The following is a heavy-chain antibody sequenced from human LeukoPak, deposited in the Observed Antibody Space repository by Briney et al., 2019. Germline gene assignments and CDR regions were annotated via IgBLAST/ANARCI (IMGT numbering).Heavy chain of an antibody. V-gene: IGHV1-69*04. Sequence: SVRVSCKASGGTFSSYAISWVRQAPGQGLEWMGRIIPILGIVNYAQKFQGRVTITADKSTSTAYMELSSLRSEDTAVYYCARDHSGNWFDPWGQGTLVTVSS. CDR1: GGTFSSYA. CDR3: ARDHSGNWFDP. J-gene: IGHJ5*02. D-gene: IGHD1-26*01. CDR2: IIPILGIV.